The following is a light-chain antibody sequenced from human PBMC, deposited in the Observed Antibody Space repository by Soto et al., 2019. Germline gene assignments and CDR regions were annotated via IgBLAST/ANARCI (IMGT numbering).Light chain of an antibody. CDR1: SSDVGGYNY. J-gene: IGLJ2*01. CDR3: SSYAGSDNVV. Sequence: QSALTQSPSASGSPGQSVTISCTGTSSDVGGYNYVSWYQQYPGKAPKFMIYEVNKRPSGVPDRFSGSKSGNTASLTVSGLQAEDEADYYCSSYAGSDNVVFGGGTKLTVL. CDR2: EVN. V-gene: IGLV2-8*01.